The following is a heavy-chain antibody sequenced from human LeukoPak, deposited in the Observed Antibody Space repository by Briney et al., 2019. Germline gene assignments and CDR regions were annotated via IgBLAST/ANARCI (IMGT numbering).Heavy chain of an antibody. CDR2: INHSAST. CDR1: GGSFSGYY. V-gene: IGHV4-34*01. Sequence: SETLSLTCAVYGGSFSGYYWSWIRQPPGKGLEWIGEINHSASTNYNPSLKSRVTISVDTSKNQFSLKLSSVTAADTAVYYCARGYGSGSYSVYYYGMDVWGKGTTVTVSS. J-gene: IGHJ6*04. CDR3: ARGYGSGSYSVYYYGMDV. D-gene: IGHD3-10*01.